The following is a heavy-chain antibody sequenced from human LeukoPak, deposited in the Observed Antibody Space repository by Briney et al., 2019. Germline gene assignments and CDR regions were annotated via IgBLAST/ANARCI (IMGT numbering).Heavy chain of an antibody. CDR1: GGSISSGGYS. J-gene: IGHJ4*02. Sequence: SETLSLTCAVSGGSISSGGYSWSWIRQPPGKGLEWIGYIYYSGSTYYNPSLKSRVTISVDTSKNQFSLKLSSVTAADTAVYYCAGSFNWGSQGAFDYWGQGTLVTVSS. V-gene: IGHV4-30-4*07. CDR2: IYYSGST. D-gene: IGHD7-27*01. CDR3: AGSFNWGSQGAFDY.